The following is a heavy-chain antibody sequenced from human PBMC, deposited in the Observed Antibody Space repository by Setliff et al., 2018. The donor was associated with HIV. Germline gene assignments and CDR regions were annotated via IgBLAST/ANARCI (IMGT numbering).Heavy chain of an antibody. J-gene: IGHJ3*01. CDR1: GGSISTYY. V-gene: IGHV4-59*01. D-gene: IGHD4-17*01. Sequence: SETLSLTCPVSGGSISTYYWSWIRQPPGKGLEWIGSIYFTGSSDNNPSLKSRVTLSVDTSKHQFSLKLSSETAADTAVYYCARVQMAYAAFDVWGQGTMVTVSS. CDR2: IYFTGSS. CDR3: ARVQMAYAAFDV.